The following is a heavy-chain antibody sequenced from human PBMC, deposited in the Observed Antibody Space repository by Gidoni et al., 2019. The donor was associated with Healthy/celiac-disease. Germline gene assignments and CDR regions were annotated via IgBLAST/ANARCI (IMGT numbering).Heavy chain of an antibody. Sequence: QVTLKESGPVLVKTTETLTLTCTVSGFSLSNARMGVRWIRQPPGKALEWLAHIFSNDEKSYSTSLKSRLTISKDTSKSQVVLTMTNMDPVDTATYYCARIVVVRNHDAFDIWGQGTMVTVSS. CDR3: ARIVVVRNHDAFDI. D-gene: IGHD2-15*01. V-gene: IGHV2-26*01. CDR1: GFSLSNARMG. J-gene: IGHJ3*02. CDR2: IFSNDEK.